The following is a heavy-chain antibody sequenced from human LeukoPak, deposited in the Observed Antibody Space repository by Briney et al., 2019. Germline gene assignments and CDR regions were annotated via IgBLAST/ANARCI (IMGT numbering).Heavy chain of an antibody. J-gene: IGHJ5*02. V-gene: IGHV1-18*01. CDR3: ARAAAAAGTEDNWFDP. Sequence: ASVKVSCKASGYTFTSYGISWVRQAPGQGLEWMGWISAYNGNTNYAQKLQGRVTMTTDTSTSTAYMELRSLRSDDTAVYYCARAAAAAGTEDNWFDPWGQGTLVTVSS. CDR1: GYTFTSYG. D-gene: IGHD6-13*01. CDR2: ISAYNGNT.